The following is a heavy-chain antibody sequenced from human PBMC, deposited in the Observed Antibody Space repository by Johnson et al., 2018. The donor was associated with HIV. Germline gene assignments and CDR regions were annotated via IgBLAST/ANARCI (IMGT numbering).Heavy chain of an antibody. CDR1: GFTFSDYY. D-gene: IGHD3-22*01. J-gene: IGHJ3*02. Sequence: QVQLVESGGGLVKPGGSLRLSCAVSGFTFSDYYMSCIRQAPGKGLECVSYISSGGSTIYYADSVKGRFTISRDNAKNSLYLQMNSLRAEDTAVYYCARDALITMIVVVKEAHAFDIWGQGTMVTVSS. V-gene: IGHV3-11*04. CDR2: ISSGGSTI. CDR3: ARDALITMIVVVKEAHAFDI.